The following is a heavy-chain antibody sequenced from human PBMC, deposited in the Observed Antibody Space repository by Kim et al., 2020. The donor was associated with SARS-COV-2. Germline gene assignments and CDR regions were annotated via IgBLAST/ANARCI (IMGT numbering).Heavy chain of an antibody. CDR3: AKEEKDVIVGATHFDY. CDR2: ISYDGSNK. D-gene: IGHD1-26*01. V-gene: IGHV3-30*18. J-gene: IGHJ4*02. CDR1: GFTFSSYG. Sequence: GGSLRLSCAASGFTFSSYGMHWVRQAPGKGLEWVAVISYDGSNKYYADSVKGRFTISRDNSKNTLYLQMNSLRAEDTAVYYCAKEEKDVIVGATHFDYWGQGTLVTVSS.